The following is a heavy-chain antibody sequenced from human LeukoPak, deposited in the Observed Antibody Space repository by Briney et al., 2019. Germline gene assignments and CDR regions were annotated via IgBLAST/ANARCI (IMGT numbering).Heavy chain of an antibody. V-gene: IGHV3-23*01. J-gene: IGHJ4*02. CDR3: AKPRDGYNLVGFDY. CDR1: GFTFSSYA. Sequence: GGSLRLSCAASGFTFSSYAMSWVRQAPGKGLKWVSGISGSGGSTYYADSVKGRFTISRDNSKNTLYLQMNSLRAEDTAVYYCAKPRDGYNLVGFDYWGQGTLVTVSS. D-gene: IGHD5-24*01. CDR2: ISGSGGST.